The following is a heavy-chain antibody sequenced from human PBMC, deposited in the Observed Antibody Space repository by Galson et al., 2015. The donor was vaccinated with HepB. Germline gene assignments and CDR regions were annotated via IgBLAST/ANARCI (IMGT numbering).Heavy chain of an antibody. Sequence: SLRLSCAASGFTFDDYAMHWVRQPPGKGLEWVSGISWNSGTIGYGDSVKGRFTISRDNAKNSLYLQMNSLRAEDTAVYYCARGRGAFDIWGQGTMVTVSS. CDR2: ISWNSGTI. J-gene: IGHJ3*02. CDR1: GFTFDDYA. CDR3: ARGRGAFDI. V-gene: IGHV3-9*01.